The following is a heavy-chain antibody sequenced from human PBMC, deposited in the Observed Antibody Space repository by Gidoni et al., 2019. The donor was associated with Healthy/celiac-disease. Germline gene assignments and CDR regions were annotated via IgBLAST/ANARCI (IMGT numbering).Heavy chain of an antibody. CDR2: IIPIFGTA. V-gene: IGHV1-69*01. CDR1: GGTFSSYA. D-gene: IGHD3-22*01. J-gene: IGHJ4*02. Sequence: EVKKPGSSVKVSCKASGGTFSSYAISWVRQAPGQGLEWMGGIIPIFGTANYAQKFQGRVTIPADESTSTAYMELSSLRSEDTAVYYCARADPGYDSSGGYLDYWGQGTLVTVSS. CDR3: ARADPGYDSSGGYLDY.